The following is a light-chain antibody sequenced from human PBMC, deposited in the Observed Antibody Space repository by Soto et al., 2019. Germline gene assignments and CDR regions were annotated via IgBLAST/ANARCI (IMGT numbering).Light chain of an antibody. Sequence: IQMTQSPSSLSASVGDRVTITCRASQSIGTDLNWYQQKPGKAPTLLIYAASSLRDGGPSRFSGSGSGTDFTLTISSLQPEDFAIYYCQQSYSTPWTFGQGSKVEMK. J-gene: IGKJ1*01. CDR2: AAS. CDR1: QSIGTD. V-gene: IGKV1-39*01. CDR3: QQSYSTPWT.